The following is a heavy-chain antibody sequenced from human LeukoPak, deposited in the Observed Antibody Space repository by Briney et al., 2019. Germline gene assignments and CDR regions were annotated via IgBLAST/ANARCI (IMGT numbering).Heavy chain of an antibody. CDR2: IYYGGST. V-gene: IGHV4-34*01. CDR3: AAWPRLRGDVFNM. D-gene: IGHD4-17*01. CDR1: GGSFSGYY. J-gene: IGHJ3*02. Sequence: SETLSLTCAVYGGSFSGYYWGWIRQPPGKGLEWIGSIYYGGSTYYNPSLKSRLTISVDTSKNQFSLKLNSVTAADTAVYYCAAWPRLRGDVFNMWGQGTMVTVSS.